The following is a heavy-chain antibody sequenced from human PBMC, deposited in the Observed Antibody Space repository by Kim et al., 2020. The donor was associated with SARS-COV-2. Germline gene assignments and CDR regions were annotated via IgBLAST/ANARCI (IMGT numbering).Heavy chain of an antibody. D-gene: IGHD3-10*01. V-gene: IGHV4-34*01. Sequence: SETLSLTCAVYGGSFSGYYWSWIRQPPGKGLEWIGEINHSGSTNYNPSLKSRVTISVDTSKNQFSLKLSSVTAADTAVYYCARGGVRVFDYWAREPWSPSPQ. CDR2: INHSGST. CDR3: ARGGVRVFDY. J-gene: IGHJ4*02. CDR1: GGSFSGYY.